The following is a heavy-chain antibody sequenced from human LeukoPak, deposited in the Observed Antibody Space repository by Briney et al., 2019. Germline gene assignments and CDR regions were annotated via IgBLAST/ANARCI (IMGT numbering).Heavy chain of an antibody. V-gene: IGHV4-4*09. J-gene: IGHJ4*02. CDR3: ARHFRRGGGFDY. CDR1: GGSISSYY. D-gene: IGHD3-3*02. CDR2: IYTSGST. Sequence: SETLSLTCTVSGGSISSYYWSWIRQPPGKGLEWIGYIYTSGSTNYNPSLKSRVTISVDTSKNQFSLKLSSVTAADTAVYYCARHFRRGGGFDYWGQETLVTVSS.